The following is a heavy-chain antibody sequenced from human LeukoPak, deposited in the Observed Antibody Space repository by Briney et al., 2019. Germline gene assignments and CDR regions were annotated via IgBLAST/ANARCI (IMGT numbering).Heavy chain of an antibody. J-gene: IGHJ4*02. CDR2: ISSSSSYI. V-gene: IGHV3-21*01. D-gene: IGHD6-13*01. Sequence: PGGPLRLSCAASGFTFSSYSMNWVRQAPGKGLEWVSSISSSSSYIYYADSVKGRFTISRDNAKNSLYLQMNSLRAEDTAVYYCARDASEAIAAPYYFDYWGQGTLVTVSS. CDR3: ARDASEAIAAPYYFDY. CDR1: GFTFSSYS.